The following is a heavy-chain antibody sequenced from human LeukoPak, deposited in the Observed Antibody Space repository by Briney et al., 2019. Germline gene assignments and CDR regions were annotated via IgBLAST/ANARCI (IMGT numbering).Heavy chain of an antibody. CDR2: INGSGGST. D-gene: IGHD3-22*01. CDR3: AREKPYDSSGYYKVSAEYFQH. CDR1: GFTFSSYA. V-gene: IGHV3-23*01. Sequence: GGSLRLSCAASGFTFSSYAMSWVRQAPGKGLEWVSDINGSGGSTYYADSVKGRFTISRDNSKNTLYLQMNSLRAEDTAVYYCAREKPYDSSGYYKVSAEYFQHWGQGTLVTVSS. J-gene: IGHJ1*01.